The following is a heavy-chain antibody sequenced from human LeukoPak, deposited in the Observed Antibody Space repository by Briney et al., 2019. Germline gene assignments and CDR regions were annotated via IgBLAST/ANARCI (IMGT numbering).Heavy chain of an antibody. D-gene: IGHD3-10*01. J-gene: IGHJ6*02. CDR3: ARGRLWFGPTHYYYFGLDA. CDR1: GFTFSNFG. V-gene: IGHV3-33*01. Sequence: GGSLRLSCAASGFTFSNFGLHWVSQAPGRGLEWVAAIWYDGSNTYYGDSVKGRFTISRDNSKDTLDLHMNSLSAEDTAVYYCARGRLWFGPTHYYYFGLDAWGQGTTVTVSS. CDR2: IWYDGSNT.